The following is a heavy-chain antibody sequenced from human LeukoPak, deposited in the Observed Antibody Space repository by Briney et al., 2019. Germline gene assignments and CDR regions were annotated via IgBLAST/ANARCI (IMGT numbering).Heavy chain of an antibody. CDR1: GGSFSGYY. D-gene: IGHD2-15*01. V-gene: IGHV4-34*01. CDR3: ARGRGSGGSCYAY. J-gene: IGHJ4*02. CDR2: INHSGST. Sequence: SEALSLTCAVYGGSFSGYYWSWIRQPPGKGLEWIGEINHSGSTNYNPSLKSRVTISVNTSKNQFSLKLSSVTAADTAVYYCARGRGSGGSCYAYWGQGTLVTVSS.